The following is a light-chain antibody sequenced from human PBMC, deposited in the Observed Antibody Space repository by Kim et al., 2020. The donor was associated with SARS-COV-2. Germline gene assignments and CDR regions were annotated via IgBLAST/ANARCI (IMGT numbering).Light chain of an antibody. Sequence: LCPGERAPLSFRASQSVNSRYLAWYQVKPGQAPRLLIFGASSWATGVPDRFSGSGSGTDFSLTISSLEPEDFAVYYCQQYGTLPYTFGQGTKLEI. J-gene: IGKJ2*01. CDR3: QQYGTLPYT. V-gene: IGKV3-20*01. CDR1: QSVNSRY. CDR2: GAS.